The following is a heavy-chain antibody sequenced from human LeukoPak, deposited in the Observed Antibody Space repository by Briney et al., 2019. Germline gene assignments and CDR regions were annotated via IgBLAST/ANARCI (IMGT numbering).Heavy chain of an antibody. J-gene: IGHJ4*02. V-gene: IGHV4-39*01. Sequence: SETLSLTCTVSGGSISSSSYYWGWIRQPPGKGLEWIGSIYYSGSTYYNPSLKSRVTISVDTSKNQFSLKLSSVTAADTAVYYCARHVRGTTRNYYFDCWGQGTLVTVSS. CDR3: ARHVRGTTRNYYFDC. CDR2: IYYSGST. D-gene: IGHD1-1*01. CDR1: GGSISSSSYY.